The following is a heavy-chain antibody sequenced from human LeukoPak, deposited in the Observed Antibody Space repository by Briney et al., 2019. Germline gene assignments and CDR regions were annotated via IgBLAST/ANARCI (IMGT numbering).Heavy chain of an antibody. CDR2: INHSGST. CDR1: GGSSSGYY. D-gene: IGHD3-22*01. V-gene: IGHV4-34*01. J-gene: IGHJ4*02. CDR3: ARAGDSSGYSDY. Sequence: PSETLSLTCAVYGGSSSGYYWSWIRQPPGKGLEWIGEINHSGSTNYNPSLKSRVTISVDTSKNQFSLKLSSVTAADTAVYYCARAGDSSGYSDYWGQGTLVTVSS.